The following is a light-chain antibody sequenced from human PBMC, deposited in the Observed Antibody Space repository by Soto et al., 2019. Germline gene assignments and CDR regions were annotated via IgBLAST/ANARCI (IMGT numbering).Light chain of an antibody. J-gene: IGKJ1*01. CDR1: QSMSRR. V-gene: IGKV1-5*01. Sequence: DINMTQSPATLSVSVGDRVTISCRASQSMSRRLAWSQQKPGQAPKLLIYGASTLEVGVPARFSGSASGTEFTLTISSLQPDDCATYYCQQYHRGPLTFGRGTKVDIK. CDR3: QQYHRGPLT. CDR2: GAS.